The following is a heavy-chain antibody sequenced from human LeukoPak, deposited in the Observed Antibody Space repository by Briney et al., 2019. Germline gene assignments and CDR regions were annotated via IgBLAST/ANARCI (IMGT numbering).Heavy chain of an antibody. J-gene: IGHJ2*01. CDR1: GFTFSSYS. CDR3: ASTKSGGWYFDL. Sequence: GESLRLSCAASGFTFSSYSMNWVRQAPGKGLEWASSIRSRSSYIYYADSVKGRFTISRDNARNSLYLQMNSLRAEDTAVYYCASTKSGGWYFDLWGRGTLVTVSS. V-gene: IGHV3-21*01. D-gene: IGHD2-8*01. CDR2: IRSRSSYI.